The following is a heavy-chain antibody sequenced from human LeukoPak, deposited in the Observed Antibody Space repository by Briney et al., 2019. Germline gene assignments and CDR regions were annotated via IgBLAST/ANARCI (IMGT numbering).Heavy chain of an antibody. CDR3: ARETGYYDSSGAY. D-gene: IGHD3-22*01. CDR1: GGSISSYY. CDR2: IYYSGST. J-gene: IGHJ4*02. V-gene: IGHV4-59*12. Sequence: SETLSLTCTVSGGSISSYYWSWIRQPPGKGLEWIGSIYYSGSTYYNPSLKSRVTISVDTSKNQFSLKLSSVTAADTAVYYCARETGYYDSSGAYWGQGTLVTVSS.